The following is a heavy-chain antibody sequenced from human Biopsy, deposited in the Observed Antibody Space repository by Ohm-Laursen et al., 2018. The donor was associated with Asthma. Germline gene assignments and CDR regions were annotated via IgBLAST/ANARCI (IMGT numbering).Heavy chain of an antibody. Sequence: SLRLSCTASGFSFNSYGMHWVRQAPGKGLEWVAVMSFDGRQTYYADSVKGRFTISRDNSKNTLYLQMNSLRAEDSAVYYCAKERYYDFWSGYPIWGQGTMVTVSS. D-gene: IGHD3-3*01. CDR3: AKERYYDFWSGYPI. J-gene: IGHJ3*02. V-gene: IGHV3-30*18. CDR1: GFSFNSYG. CDR2: MSFDGRQT.